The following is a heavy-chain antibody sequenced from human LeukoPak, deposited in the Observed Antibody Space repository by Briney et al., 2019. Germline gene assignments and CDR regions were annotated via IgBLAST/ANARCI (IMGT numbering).Heavy chain of an antibody. D-gene: IGHD2-2*01. V-gene: IGHV1-18*01. J-gene: IGHJ6*03. Sequence: GASVKVSCKASGYTFTSYGISWVRQAPGQGLEWMGWISAYNGNTNYAQKLQGRVTMTTDTSTSTAYMELRSLRSDDTAVYYCARDISEVYQLLSWNYYMDVWGKGTTVTVSS. CDR3: ARDISEVYQLLSWNYYMDV. CDR2: ISAYNGNT. CDR1: GYTFTSYG.